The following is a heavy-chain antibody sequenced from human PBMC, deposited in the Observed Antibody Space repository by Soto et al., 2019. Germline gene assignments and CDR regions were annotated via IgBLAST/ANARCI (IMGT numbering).Heavy chain of an antibody. CDR2: ISYDGSNK. CDR1: GFTFSSYA. J-gene: IGHJ6*02. D-gene: IGHD2-2*01. Sequence: GGSLRLSXAASGFTFSSYAMHWVRQAPGKGLEWVAVISYDGSNKYYADSVKGRFTISRDNSKNTLYLQMNSLRAEDTAVYYCARVRVPAAHHYYGMDVWGQGTTVTVSS. CDR3: ARVRVPAAHHYYGMDV. V-gene: IGHV3-30-3*01.